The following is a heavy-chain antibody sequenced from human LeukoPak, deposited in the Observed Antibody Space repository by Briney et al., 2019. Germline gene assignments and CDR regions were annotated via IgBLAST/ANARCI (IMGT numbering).Heavy chain of an antibody. CDR3: EVRGPRVAWFDP. J-gene: IGHJ5*02. Sequence: SVKLSCKASGGTFSSYAISLVRQAPGHGLEWMGGIIPIFGTANYAQKFQGKVTITAYKSTSTAYMEQSSMRSEDTAAYYCEVRGPRVAWFDPWGQGTLVTVSS. V-gene: IGHV1-69*06. D-gene: IGHD2-15*01. CDR1: GGTFSSYA. CDR2: IIPIFGTA.